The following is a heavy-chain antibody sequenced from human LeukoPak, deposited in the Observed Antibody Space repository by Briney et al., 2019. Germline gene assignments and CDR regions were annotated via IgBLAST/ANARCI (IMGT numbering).Heavy chain of an antibody. Sequence: SETLSLTCTVSGGSISSGSYYWSWIRQPAGKGVEWIGRIYTSGSTNYNPSLKSRVTISVDTPKNQFSLKLSSVTAADTAVYYCASEHCSSTSCYVFDPWGQGTLVTVSS. J-gene: IGHJ5*02. CDR2: IYTSGST. V-gene: IGHV4-61*02. CDR3: ASEHCSSTSCYVFDP. D-gene: IGHD2-2*01. CDR1: GGSISSGSYY.